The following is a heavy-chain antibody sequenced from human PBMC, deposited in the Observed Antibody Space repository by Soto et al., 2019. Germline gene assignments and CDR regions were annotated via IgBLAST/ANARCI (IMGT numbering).Heavy chain of an antibody. CDR1: GGSISSGDYY. CDR3: ARHLPSRYSGYGGMDV. Sequence: SETLSLTCTVSGGSISSGDYYWSWIRQPPGKGLEWIGYIYYSGSTYYNPSLKSRVTISVDTSKNQFSLKLSSVTAADTAVYYCARHLPSRYSGYGGMDVWGQGTTVTVSS. CDR2: IYYSGST. D-gene: IGHD5-12*01. V-gene: IGHV4-30-4*01. J-gene: IGHJ6*02.